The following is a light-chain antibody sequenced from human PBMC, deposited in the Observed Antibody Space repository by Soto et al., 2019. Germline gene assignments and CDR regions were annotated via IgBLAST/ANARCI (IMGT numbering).Light chain of an antibody. J-gene: IGLJ1*01. CDR2: EAS. Sequence: QSVLTQPPSVSGSAGQSVTISCTGTSTDFVSYNRVSWYQQPPGTAPKLIIYEASNRPSGVPDRFSGSKSGNTASLTISGLQAADEADYYCSSYTSSSKVFGTGTK. CDR3: SSYTSSSKV. CDR1: STDFVSYNR. V-gene: IGLV2-18*02.